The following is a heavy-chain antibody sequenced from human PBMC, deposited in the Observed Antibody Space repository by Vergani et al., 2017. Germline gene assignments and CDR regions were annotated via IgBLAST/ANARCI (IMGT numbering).Heavy chain of an antibody. J-gene: IGHJ6*02. D-gene: IGHD3-10*01. CDR2: IHYSGDT. CDR1: DSSIMTNPY. V-gene: IGHV4-38-2*01. CDR3: ARQRGSGGFFPSSYFCGMDV. Sequence: QVQLQESGPGLVKPSETLTLTCDVSDSSIMTNPYWGWFRQSPGKGLEWIGCIHYSGDTHYNSSLKSRVSISIVSSSKFSLSLTPVTAADTAIYYCARQRGSGGFFPSSYFCGMDVWGHGTTGTVSS.